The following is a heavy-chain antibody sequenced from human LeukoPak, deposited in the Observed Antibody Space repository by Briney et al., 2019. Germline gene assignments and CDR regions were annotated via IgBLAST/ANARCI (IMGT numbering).Heavy chain of an antibody. V-gene: IGHV1-18*01. J-gene: IGHJ4*02. CDR1: GYTFTSYG. D-gene: IGHD3-9*01. CDR3: ARVGLRYFDWLRDLYYFDY. Sequence: GASVKVSCKASGYTFTSYGISWVRQAPGQGLEWMGWISAYNGNTNYAQKLQGRGTMTTDTSTSTAYMELRSLRSDDTAVYYCARVGLRYFDWLRDLYYFDYWGQGTLVPVSS. CDR2: ISAYNGNT.